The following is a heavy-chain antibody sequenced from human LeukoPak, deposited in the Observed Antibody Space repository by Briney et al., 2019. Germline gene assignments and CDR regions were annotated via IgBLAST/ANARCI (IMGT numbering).Heavy chain of an antibody. V-gene: IGHV3-21*04. J-gene: IGHJ6*02. CDR1: GFTFSRYT. D-gene: IGHD2-15*01. Sequence: GGSLRLSCAASGFTFSRYTMNWVRQSPGKGLEWVSSISSSGYYIYYADSVKGRFTISRDNAKNSLYLQMNSLRAEDTAVYYCAAEYSCSGGSCYGYYYGMDVWGQGTTVTVSS. CDR3: AAEYSCSGGSCYGYYYGMDV. CDR2: ISSSGYYI.